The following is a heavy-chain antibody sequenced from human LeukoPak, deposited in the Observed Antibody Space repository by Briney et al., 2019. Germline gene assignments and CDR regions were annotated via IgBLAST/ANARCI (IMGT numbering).Heavy chain of an antibody. CDR1: GFTFSSYG. J-gene: IGHJ3*02. CDR3: AKDADYGDYHGAFDI. Sequence: GGSLRLSCAASGFTFSSYGMHWVRQAPGKGLEWVAVISYDGSNKYYADSVKGRFTISRDNSKNTLYLQMNSLRAGDTAVYYCAKDADYGDYHGAFDIWGQGTMVTVSS. D-gene: IGHD4-17*01. CDR2: ISYDGSNK. V-gene: IGHV3-30*18.